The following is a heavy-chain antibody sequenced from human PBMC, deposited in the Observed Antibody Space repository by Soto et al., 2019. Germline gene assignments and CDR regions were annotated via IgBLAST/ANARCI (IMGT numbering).Heavy chain of an antibody. CDR3: AKDGGPVYCNSPGCSAKHFDY. CDR2: ISYDGDNE. V-gene: IGHV3-30*18. CDR1: GFTFGHYA. J-gene: IGHJ4*02. Sequence: QVQLEESGGGVVQPGRSLRLSCAASGFTFGHYAMHWVRQAPGKGLEWLAIISYDGDNEYYAGSVRGRFTISRDNSKNKMYLQTNTLRHEDTAVYYCAKDGGPVYCNSPGCSAKHFDYWGQGTLVTVSS. D-gene: IGHD2-2*01.